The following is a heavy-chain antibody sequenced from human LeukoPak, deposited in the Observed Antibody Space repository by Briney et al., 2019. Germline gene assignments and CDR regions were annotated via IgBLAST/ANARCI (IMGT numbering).Heavy chain of an antibody. CDR1: GFTFSSYA. Sequence: PGGSLRLSCAASGFTFSSYAMSWVRQAPGKGLEWVSAISGSGGSTYYADSVKGRFTISRDNSKNTLYLQMNSLRAEDTAVYYCAKPGYYDFWSGYYFDYWGQGTLVTVSS. D-gene: IGHD3-3*01. CDR3: AKPGYYDFWSGYYFDY. V-gene: IGHV3-23*01. CDR2: ISGSGGST. J-gene: IGHJ4*02.